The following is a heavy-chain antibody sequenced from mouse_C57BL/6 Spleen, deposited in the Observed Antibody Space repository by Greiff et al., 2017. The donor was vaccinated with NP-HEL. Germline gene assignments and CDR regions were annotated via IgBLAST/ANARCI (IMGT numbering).Heavy chain of an antibody. V-gene: IGHV1-7*01. Sequence: VQLQQSGAELAKPGASVKLSCKASGYTFTSYWMHWVNQRPGQGLEWIGYINPSSGYTKYNQKFKDKATLTADKSSSTAYMQLSSLTYEDSAVYYCARRGYGNSPGLTYWGQGTLVTVSA. J-gene: IGHJ3*01. CDR3: ARRGYGNSPGLTY. D-gene: IGHD2-10*02. CDR1: GYTFTSYW. CDR2: INPSSGYT.